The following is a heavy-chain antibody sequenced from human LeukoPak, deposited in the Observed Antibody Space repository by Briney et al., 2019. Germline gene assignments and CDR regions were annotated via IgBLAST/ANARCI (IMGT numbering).Heavy chain of an antibody. CDR2: IKSKTDGGTT. V-gene: IGHV3-15*01. CDR1: GFIFSDAW. J-gene: IGHJ6*02. D-gene: IGHD4-17*01. CDR3: LYGDYDYYYYGMDV. Sequence: GGSLRLSCAASGFIFSDAWMSWVRQAPGKGLEWVGRIKSKTDGGTTDYAAPVKGRFAISRDDSKNTLYLQMNSLKTEDTAVYYCLYGDYDYYYYGMDVWGQGTTVTVSS.